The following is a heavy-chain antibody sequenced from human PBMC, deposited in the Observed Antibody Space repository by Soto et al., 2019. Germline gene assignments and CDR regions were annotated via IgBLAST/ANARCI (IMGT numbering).Heavy chain of an antibody. CDR1: GFTFSSYG. J-gene: IGHJ4*02. V-gene: IGHV3-33*01. CDR2: IWYDGSNK. Sequence: QVQLVESGGGVVQPGRSLRLSCAASGFTFSSYGMHWVRQAPGKGLEWVAVIWYDGSNKYYADSVKGRFTISRDNSKNTLYLQMNSLRAEDTAVYYCARDEMIEAGYFDYWGQGTLVTVSS. CDR3: ARDEMIEAGYFDY. D-gene: IGHD6-13*01.